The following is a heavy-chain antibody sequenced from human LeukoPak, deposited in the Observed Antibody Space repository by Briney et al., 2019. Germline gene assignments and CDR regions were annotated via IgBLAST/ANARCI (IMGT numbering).Heavy chain of an antibody. CDR3: ARDSLYDDNGYYHHLDY. D-gene: IGHD3-22*01. J-gene: IGHJ4*02. CDR2: IWYDASGQ. Sequence: PGRSLRLSCAASGFSFSSYGMRWVRQAPAKGLEWVAMIWYDASGQPYADSVKGRFPISRDTSKNTRYLQMNSLRTEDTAVYFCARDSLYDDNGYYHHLDYWGQRTLVTVPS. CDR1: GFSFSSYG. V-gene: IGHV3-33*01.